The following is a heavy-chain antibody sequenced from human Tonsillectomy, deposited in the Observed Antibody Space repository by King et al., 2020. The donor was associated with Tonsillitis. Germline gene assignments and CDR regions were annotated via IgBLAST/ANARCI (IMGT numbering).Heavy chain of an antibody. CDR2: INPNSGGT. Sequence: QLVQSGAEVKKPGASVKVSCKASGYTFTGYYMHWVRQAPGQGLEWMGWINPNSGGTNYAQKFQGRVTVTRDTSISTAYMELSRLTSDDTAVYSCASALWFGASNPYDAFDIWGQGTMVTVSS. CDR1: GYTFTGYY. CDR3: ASALWFGASNPYDAFDI. V-gene: IGHV1-2*02. D-gene: IGHD3-10*01. J-gene: IGHJ3*02.